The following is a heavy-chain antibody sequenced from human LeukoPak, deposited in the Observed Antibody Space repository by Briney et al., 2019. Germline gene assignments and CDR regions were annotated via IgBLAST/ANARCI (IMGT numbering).Heavy chain of an antibody. J-gene: IGHJ4*02. V-gene: IGHV4-4*02. D-gene: IGHD1-26*01. CDR3: ARVSGSYFDY. CDR1: GGSISSSDW. Sequence: PSGTLSLTCAVSGGSISSSDWWSWVCQPPGKGLEWLGQIYYSGSTNYNPSLKSRVTISVDKSKNQFSLKLSSVTAADTAVYYCARVSGSYFDYWGQGTLVTVSS. CDR2: IYYSGST.